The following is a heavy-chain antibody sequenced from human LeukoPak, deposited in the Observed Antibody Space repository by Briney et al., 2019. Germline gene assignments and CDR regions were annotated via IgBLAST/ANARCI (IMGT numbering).Heavy chain of an antibody. D-gene: IGHD3-16*01. J-gene: IGHJ4*02. V-gene: IGHV1-2*02. CDR1: GYRFIGYY. CDR3: ARGDLGGAY. CDR2: INPTSGGT. Sequence: ASVKVSCKASGYRFIGYYIHWVRQAPAQGLEWMGWINPTSGGTNYTQKFQGRVTMTRDTSISTAYMELSRLRFDDTAVYYCARGDLGGAYWGQGTLVTVSS.